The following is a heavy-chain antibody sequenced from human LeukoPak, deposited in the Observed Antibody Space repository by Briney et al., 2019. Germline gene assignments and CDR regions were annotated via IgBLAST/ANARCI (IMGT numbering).Heavy chain of an antibody. Sequence: RQXPGKGLEWVANIKQDGSEKYYVDSVKGRFTISRDNAKNSLYLQMNSLRAEDTAVYYCARAKLGRWGQGTLVTVSS. D-gene: IGHD3-10*01. CDR3: ARAKLGR. V-gene: IGHV3-7*01. CDR2: IKQDGSEK. J-gene: IGHJ4*02.